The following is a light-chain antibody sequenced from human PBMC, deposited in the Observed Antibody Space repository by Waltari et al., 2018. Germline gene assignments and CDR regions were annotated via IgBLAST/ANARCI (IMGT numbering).Light chain of an antibody. V-gene: IGKV1-39*01. J-gene: IGKJ2*01. CDR1: QSISGY. CDR2: AAS. Sequence: DIQMTQSPSSLSASVGDRVTISCRASQSISGYLNWYQQKPGKAPKLLIYAASTLQSGVPSRFSGSGSGPDFTLTISSLQPEDFSTYYCQQSYSTPRTFGQGTKLDIK. CDR3: QQSYSTPRT.